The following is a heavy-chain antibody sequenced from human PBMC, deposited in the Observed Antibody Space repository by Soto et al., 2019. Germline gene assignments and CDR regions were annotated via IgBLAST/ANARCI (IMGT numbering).Heavy chain of an antibody. J-gene: IGHJ4*02. Sequence: SGPTLVKPTQTLTLTCTFSGFSLRTSGVGVGWIRQPPGKALEWLALIYWDDDKPYSPSRQSRLTIIKDTSKNQVVLTMTNMDPVDTATYYCARVVVVAATHGDYFDYWGQGTLVTVSS. V-gene: IGHV2-5*02. CDR1: GFSLRTSGVG. CDR2: IYWDDDK. D-gene: IGHD2-15*01. CDR3: ARVVVVAATHGDYFDY.